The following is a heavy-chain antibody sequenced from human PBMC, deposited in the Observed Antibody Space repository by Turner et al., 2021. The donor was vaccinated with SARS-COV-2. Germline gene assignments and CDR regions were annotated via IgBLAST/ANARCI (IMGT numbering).Heavy chain of an antibody. CDR3: AKQLGLYSNPMYYFDY. CDR2: ISYDGSNK. V-gene: IGHV3-30*18. J-gene: IGHJ4*02. D-gene: IGHD4-4*01. Sequence: QVLRVASGGVGLQTGRSLRLPCAVSGSPFSSYGMHGVRQAPGKGLEWVAVISYDGSNKYYADSVKGRFTISRDNSKNTLYLQLNSLRAEDTAVYYCAKQLGLYSNPMYYFDYWGQGTLVTVSS. CDR1: GSPFSSYG.